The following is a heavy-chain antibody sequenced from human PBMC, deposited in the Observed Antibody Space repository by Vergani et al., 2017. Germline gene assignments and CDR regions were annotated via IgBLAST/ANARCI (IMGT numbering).Heavy chain of an antibody. J-gene: IGHJ6*02. CDR1: GFTFSSYG. Sequence: VQLVESGGGVVQPGRSLRLSCAASGFTFSSYGMHWVRQAPGKGLEWVAVIWYDGSNKYYADSVKGRFTISRDNSKNTLYLQMNSLRAEDTAVYYCARDLGFGCSGGSCYRSRYYYGMDVWGQGTTVTVSS. CDR3: ARDLGFGCSGGSCYRSRYYYGMDV. CDR2: IWYDGSNK. V-gene: IGHV3-33*01. D-gene: IGHD2-15*01.